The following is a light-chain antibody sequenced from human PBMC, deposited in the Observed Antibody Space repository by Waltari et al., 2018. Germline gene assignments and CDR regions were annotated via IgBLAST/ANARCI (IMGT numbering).Light chain of an antibody. CDR2: AAS. CDR1: QSINSY. V-gene: IGKV1-39*01. J-gene: IGKJ2*01. CDR3: QHSYRAPPT. Sequence: DIQMTQSPSSLSASVGDRVTITCRASQSINSYLNWYQQKPGKAPQSLIYAASNLQSGVPSRFSGSGSGTDFTLTISELQPEDFATYYCQHSYRAPPTFGQGTKLEI.